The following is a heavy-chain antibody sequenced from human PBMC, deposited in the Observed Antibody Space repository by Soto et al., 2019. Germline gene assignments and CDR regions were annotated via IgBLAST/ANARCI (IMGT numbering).Heavy chain of an antibody. CDR3: ARVTGYYYVDY. CDR1: GYTFTSYA. J-gene: IGHJ4*02. V-gene: IGHV1-3*05. D-gene: IGHD3-9*01. Sequence: QVQLVQSGAEEKKPGASVKVSCKASGYTFTSYAMQWVRQAPGQRIEWMGWINAGNGNTKYSQKFQGSVTITRDTSASTAYMELSILRSEDTAVYYCARVTGYYYVDYWGQGTLVTVSS. CDR2: INAGNGNT.